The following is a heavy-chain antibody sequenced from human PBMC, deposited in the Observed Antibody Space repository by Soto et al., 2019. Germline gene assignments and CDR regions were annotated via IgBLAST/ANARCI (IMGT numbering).Heavy chain of an antibody. Sequence: RLSCAASGLTFSDGGMHWVRQAPDMGLEWVAVISYEGSNKYYADSVKGRFTISRDNSKNTLYLQMNSLRAEDTAVYYCARDFRGVIINYGMDVWGQGTTVTVSS. V-gene: IGHV3-30*03. D-gene: IGHD3-10*01. CDR1: GLTFSDGG. J-gene: IGHJ6*02. CDR2: ISYEGSNK. CDR3: ARDFRGVIINYGMDV.